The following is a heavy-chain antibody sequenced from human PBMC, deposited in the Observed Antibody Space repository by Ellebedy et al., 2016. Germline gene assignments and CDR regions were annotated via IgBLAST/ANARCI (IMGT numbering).Heavy chain of an antibody. D-gene: IGHD6-19*01. V-gene: IGHV3-66*01. CDR2: IYSGGTI. CDR1: GFTVSNNY. J-gene: IGHJ4*02. CDR3: ARGNAVPGPEPLDY. Sequence: GGSLRLSCAASGFTVSNNYMSWVRQAPGKGLEWVSVIYSGGTIFYADCVKGRFTISRDNSKNTLYLQMNSLRAEDTAVYYCARGNAVPGPEPLDYWGQGTLVTVSS.